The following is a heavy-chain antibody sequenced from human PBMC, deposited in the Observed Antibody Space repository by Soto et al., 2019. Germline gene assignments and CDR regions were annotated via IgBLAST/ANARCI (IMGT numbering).Heavy chain of an antibody. CDR1: GGTFSSYA. J-gene: IGHJ6*02. D-gene: IGHD3-10*01. CDR3: ARDLNDYYGSGSYYYGMDV. Sequence: QVQLVQSGAEVKKPGSSVKVSCKASGGTFSSYAISWVRQAPGQGLEWMGGIIPIFGTANYAQKFQGRVTITADESTSTAYTELSSLRSEDTAVYYCARDLNDYYGSGSYYYGMDVWGQGTTVTVSS. CDR2: IIPIFGTA. V-gene: IGHV1-69*12.